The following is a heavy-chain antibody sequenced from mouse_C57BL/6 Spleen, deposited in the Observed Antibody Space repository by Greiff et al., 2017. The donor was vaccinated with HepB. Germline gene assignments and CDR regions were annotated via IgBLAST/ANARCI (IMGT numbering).Heavy chain of an antibody. J-gene: IGHJ4*01. CDR3: ARGGPRDAMDH. CDR1: GFTFTDYY. D-gene: IGHD3-3*01. CDR2: IRNKANGYTT. Sequence: EVQLVESGGGLVQPGGSLSLSCAASGFTFTDYYMSWVRQPPGKALEWLGFIRNKANGYTTEYSASVKGRFTISRDNSQSILYLQMNALRAEDSATYYCARGGPRDAMDHWGQGTSVTVSS. V-gene: IGHV7-3*01.